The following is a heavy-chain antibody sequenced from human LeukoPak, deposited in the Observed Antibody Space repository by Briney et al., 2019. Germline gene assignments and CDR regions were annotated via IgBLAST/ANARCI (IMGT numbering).Heavy chain of an antibody. J-gene: IGHJ6*02. CDR1: GYTFTSYD. Sequence: ASVKVSCKASGYTFTSYDINWVRQATGQGLEWMGWMNPNSGNTGYAQKFQGRVTMTRNTSISTAYMELSSLRSEGTAVYYCARGRRYYDILTGYPYYYYGMDVWGQGTTVTVSS. CDR3: ARGRRYYDILTGYPYYYYGMDV. D-gene: IGHD3-9*01. CDR2: MNPNSGNT. V-gene: IGHV1-8*02.